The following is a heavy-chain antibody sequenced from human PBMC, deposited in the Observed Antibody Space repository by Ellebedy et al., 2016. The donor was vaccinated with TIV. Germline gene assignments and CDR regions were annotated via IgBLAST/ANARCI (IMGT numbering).Heavy chain of an antibody. CDR1: GASISTVASY. D-gene: IGHD3-3*01. V-gene: IGHV4-30-4*01. CDR3: ATATRSGYYYGMDV. J-gene: IGHJ6*02. CDR2: AYKNGNT. Sequence: MPGRSLRLSCTVSGASISTVASYWSCIRQPPGKGLEWIGYAYKNGNTYYNPSLKSRLTMSVDTSKNQFSLKVSSVTAADTAVYYCATATRSGYYYGMDVWGQGTTVTVSS.